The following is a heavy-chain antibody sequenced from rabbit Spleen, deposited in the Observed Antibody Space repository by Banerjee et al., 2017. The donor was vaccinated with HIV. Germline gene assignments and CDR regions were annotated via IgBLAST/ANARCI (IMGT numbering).Heavy chain of an antibody. CDR2: INTFTLKG. V-gene: IGHV1S40*01. CDR3: ARGSATRTMVITGYYLNL. J-gene: IGHJ4*01. Sequence: QSLEESGGDLVKPGASLPLTCTASGFDFSSNAVCWVRQAPGKGLEWITCINTFTLKGVYANWAKGRFTISKTSSTTVTLQMTSLTVADTASYFCARGSATRTMVITGYYLNLWGQGTLVTVS. CDR1: GFDFSSNA. D-gene: IGHD2-1*01.